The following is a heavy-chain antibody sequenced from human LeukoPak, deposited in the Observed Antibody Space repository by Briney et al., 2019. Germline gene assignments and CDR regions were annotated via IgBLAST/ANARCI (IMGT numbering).Heavy chain of an antibody. V-gene: IGHV3-23*01. D-gene: IGHD4-17*01. J-gene: IGHJ3*02. CDR2: ISGSGGNT. CDR1: GFNFSGYA. Sequence: GGSLRLSCAASGFNFSGYAMRWVRQAPGKGLEWVSAISGSGGNTYYADSVKGRFTISRDNSKDTLYLQVNSLRAEDTAVYYCAKGQTTVMALDIWGQGTMVTVSS. CDR3: AKGQTTVMALDI.